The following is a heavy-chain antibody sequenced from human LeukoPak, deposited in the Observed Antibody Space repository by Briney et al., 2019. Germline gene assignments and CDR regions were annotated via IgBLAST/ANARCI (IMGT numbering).Heavy chain of an antibody. CDR2: IYHSGKA. D-gene: IGHD4-17*01. V-gene: IGHV4-30-2*01. Sequence: SETLSLTCTVSGAFISSGGFYWSWLRQPPGKGLEWIGYIYHSGKAYYNPSLESRVTISVDKSKNQFSLKLSSVTAADTAVYYCAREALQNYGDYVAQDAFDIWGQGTMVTVSS. CDR1: GAFISSGGFY. J-gene: IGHJ3*02. CDR3: AREALQNYGDYVAQDAFDI.